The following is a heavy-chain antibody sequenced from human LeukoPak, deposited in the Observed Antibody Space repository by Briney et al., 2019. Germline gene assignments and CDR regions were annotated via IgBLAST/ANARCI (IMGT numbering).Heavy chain of an antibody. J-gene: IGHJ4*02. Sequence: SVKVPCKASGYTFTSYDINWVRQATGQGLEWMGWMNPNSGNAGYAQKFQGRVTMTRNTSISTAYMELSSLRSEDTAVYYCARGLGRYYYGSGSYPLLGYWGQGTLVTVSS. D-gene: IGHD3-10*01. CDR3: ARGLGRYYYGSGSYPLLGY. CDR2: MNPNSGNA. V-gene: IGHV1-8*01. CDR1: GYTFTSYD.